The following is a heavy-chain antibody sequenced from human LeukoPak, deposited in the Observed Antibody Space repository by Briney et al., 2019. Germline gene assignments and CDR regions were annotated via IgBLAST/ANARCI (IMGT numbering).Heavy chain of an antibody. CDR3: AKPRGLDYYDSSVILDY. V-gene: IGHV3-23*01. Sequence: PGGSLRLSCAASGFTFSSYAMTWFRQAPGKGLEWVSVVSGSGGSTYYADSVKGRFTISRDNSQNTLFLQMNSLRPEDTAVYYCAKPRGLDYYDSSVILDYWGQGTLVTVSS. D-gene: IGHD3-22*01. CDR1: GFTFSSYA. J-gene: IGHJ4*02. CDR2: VSGSGGST.